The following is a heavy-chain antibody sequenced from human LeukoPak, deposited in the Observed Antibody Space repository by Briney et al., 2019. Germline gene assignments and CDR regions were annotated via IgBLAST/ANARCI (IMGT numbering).Heavy chain of an antibody. J-gene: IGHJ4*02. CDR2: IKEDGSDK. CDR1: GFNFW. V-gene: IGHV3-7*01. Sequence: PGGSLRLSCAVSGFNFWMSWVRQAPGKGLEWVASIKEDGSDKYYLDSVKGRFTISRDNAKNSLYLQMNSLRAEDTAVYYCARDFVAGPRGGYWGQGTLVTVSS. CDR3: ARDFVAGPRGGY. D-gene: IGHD6-19*01.